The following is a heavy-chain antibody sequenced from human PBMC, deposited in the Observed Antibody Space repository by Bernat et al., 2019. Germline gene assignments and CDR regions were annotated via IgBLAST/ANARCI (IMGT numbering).Heavy chain of an antibody. CDR1: GFTLSSYW. CDR3: ARGCPDAVCYGDS. D-gene: IGHD2-2*01. J-gene: IGHJ4*02. V-gene: IGHV3-74*01. CDR2: TNHDGSST. Sequence: EVQLVESGGGLVQPGGSLRLSCAASGFTLSSYWIHWVRQAPGQGLVWVSCTNHDGSSTTYADSVKGRFTISRDNAKNTLYLQMNSLRAEDTAVYYCARGCPDAVCYGDSWGQGTLVTVSS.